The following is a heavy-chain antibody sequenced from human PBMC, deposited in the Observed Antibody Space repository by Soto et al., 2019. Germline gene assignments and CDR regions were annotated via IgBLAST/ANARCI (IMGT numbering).Heavy chain of an antibody. Sequence: QVQLAQSGAEVKKPGSSVKVSCKASGGTFSRNTFSWVRQAPGQGLEWMGGIIPIFGTANYAQKFQGRLSITADESTSTMYMDLNNLRSEDTAVYYCARQFDSDTSGYFYAYWGQGTLVTVSS. D-gene: IGHD3-22*01. CDR3: ARQFDSDTSGYFYAY. J-gene: IGHJ4*02. CDR1: GGTFSRNT. V-gene: IGHV1-69*01. CDR2: IIPIFGTA.